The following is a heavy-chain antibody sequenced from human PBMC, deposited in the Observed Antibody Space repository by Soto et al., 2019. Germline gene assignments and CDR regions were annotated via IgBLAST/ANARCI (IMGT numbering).Heavy chain of an antibody. D-gene: IGHD4-17*01. J-gene: IGHJ6*03. CDR3: AKPFTVTTTYYYYYMDV. CDR2: ISGSGGST. Sequence: EVQLLESGGGLVQPGGSVRLSCAASGFTFSSYAMSWVRQAPGKGLEWVSAISGSGGSTYYADSVKGRFTISRDNSKNTLYLQMNSLRAEDTAVYYCAKPFTVTTTYYYYYMDVWGKGTTVTVSS. CDR1: GFTFSSYA. V-gene: IGHV3-23*01.